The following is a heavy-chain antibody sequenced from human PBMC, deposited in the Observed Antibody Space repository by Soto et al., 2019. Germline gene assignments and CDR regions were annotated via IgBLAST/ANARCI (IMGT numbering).Heavy chain of an antibody. D-gene: IGHD6-19*01. V-gene: IGHV4-30-2*01. Sequence: QLQLQESGSGLVKPSQTLSLTCAVSGGSISSGGYSWSWIRQPPGKGLEWIGYIYHSGSTYYNPSLNSRGTISVDRAKNQFSLELSSVTAADTAVYYCASAGGLGAVAADYWGQGTLVTVSS. J-gene: IGHJ4*02. CDR3: ASAGGLGAVAADY. CDR2: IYHSGST. CDR1: GGSISSGGYS.